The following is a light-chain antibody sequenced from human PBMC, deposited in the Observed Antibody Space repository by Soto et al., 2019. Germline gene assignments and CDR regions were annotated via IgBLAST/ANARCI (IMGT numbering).Light chain of an antibody. CDR1: QTISGW. J-gene: IGKJ1*01. Sequence: DIHMTQSHNTMSASVGYRFTISCRASQTISGWLAWYQQKPGKAPKLLISKASTLESGVPSRFRGSGSETDCILTINSLQPDDFATYYCQQYKINRRTFGQGTKVDIK. V-gene: IGKV1-5*03. CDR2: KAS. CDR3: QQYKINRRT.